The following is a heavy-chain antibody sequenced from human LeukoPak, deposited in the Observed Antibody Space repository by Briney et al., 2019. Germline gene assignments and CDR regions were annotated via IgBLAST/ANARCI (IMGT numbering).Heavy chain of an antibody. CDR3: AGAPPIFGVVVIPDNFDY. CDR1: GFTFSSYG. CDR2: ISGSGGST. D-gene: IGHD3-3*01. Sequence: GGSLRLSCAAPGFTFSSYGMSWVRQAPGKGLEWVSAISGSGGSTYYADSVKGRFTISRDNSKNTLYLQMNSLRAEDTAVYYCAGAPPIFGVVVIPDNFDYWGQGTLVTVSS. V-gene: IGHV3-23*01. J-gene: IGHJ4*02.